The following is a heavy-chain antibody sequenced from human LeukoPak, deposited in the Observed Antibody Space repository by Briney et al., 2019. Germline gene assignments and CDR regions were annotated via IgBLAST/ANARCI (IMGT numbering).Heavy chain of an antibody. CDR1: GFTFSSYA. D-gene: IGHD3-9*01. CDR3: ARGAPARDILTGYYLAEYFQH. V-gene: IGHV3-30*04. Sequence: GGSLRLSCAASGFTFSSYAMHWVRQAPGKGLEWVPVISYDGRNKCYADSVKGRFTISRDHSKNTLYLQMNSLRAEDTAGYYCARGAPARDILTGYYLAEYFQHWGQGTLVSVSS. J-gene: IGHJ1*01. CDR2: ISYDGRNK.